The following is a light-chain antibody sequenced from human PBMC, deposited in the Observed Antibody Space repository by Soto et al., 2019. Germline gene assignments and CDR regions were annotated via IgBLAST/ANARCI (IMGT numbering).Light chain of an antibody. CDR3: ISYTTTGTLWV. V-gene: IGLV2-14*01. CDR1: SSDVGAYNF. Sequence: QSVLTQPATVSGSPGQSITISCTGTSSDVGAYNFVSWYQQHPGKAPKLMISTVNSRPSGVSNRFSGSKSGNTASLTISGLQAEDEADYYCISYTTTGTLWVFGGGTKVTV. CDR2: TVN. J-gene: IGLJ3*02.